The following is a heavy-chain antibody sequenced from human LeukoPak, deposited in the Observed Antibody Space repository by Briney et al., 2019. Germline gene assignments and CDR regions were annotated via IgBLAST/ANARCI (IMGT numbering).Heavy chain of an antibody. CDR3: ARDPSYYYYYMDV. CDR1: GFTFRTYA. Sequence: PGGSLRLSCAASGFTFRTYAMHWVRQAPGKGLEWVALISSDGGDRYYADSAKGRFTISRDISKNTLYLQMNSLSADDTAVYYCARDPSYYYYYMDVWGKGTTVTVSS. CDR2: ISSDGGDR. V-gene: IGHV3-30*01. J-gene: IGHJ6*03.